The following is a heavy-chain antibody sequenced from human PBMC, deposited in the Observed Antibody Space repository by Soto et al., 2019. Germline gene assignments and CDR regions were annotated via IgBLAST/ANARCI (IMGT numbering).Heavy chain of an antibody. CDR2: INPSGGST. J-gene: IGHJ4*02. CDR1: GYTFTSYY. D-gene: IGHD5-18*01. V-gene: IGHV1-46*01. CDR3: ARGRGSDTAMVPTDIFLDY. Sequence: ASVKVSCKASGYTFTSYYMHWVRQAPGQGLEWMGIINPSGGSTSYAQKFQGRVTMTRDTSTSTVYMELSSLRSEDTAVYYCARGRGSDTAMVPTDIFLDYWGQGTLVPVSS.